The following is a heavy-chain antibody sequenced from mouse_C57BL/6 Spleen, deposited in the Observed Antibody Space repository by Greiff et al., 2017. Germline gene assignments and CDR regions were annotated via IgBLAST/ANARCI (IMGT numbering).Heavy chain of an antibody. CDR1: GFTFSDYG. J-gene: IGHJ4*01. D-gene: IGHD2-3*01. V-gene: IGHV5-17*01. Sequence: EVKLMESGGGLVKPGGSLKLSCAASGFTFSDYGMHWVRQAPEKGLEWVAYISSGSSTIYYADTVKGRFTISRDNAKNTLFLQMTSLRSEDTAMYYCAGDGYYNYAMECWGQGTSVTVSS. CDR2: ISSGSSTI. CDR3: AGDGYYNYAMEC.